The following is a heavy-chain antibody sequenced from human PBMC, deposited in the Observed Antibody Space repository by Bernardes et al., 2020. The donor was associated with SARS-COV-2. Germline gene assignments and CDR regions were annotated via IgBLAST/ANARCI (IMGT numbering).Heavy chain of an antibody. CDR3: ARVSREWLPDY. Sequence: ASVQVSCKASGYTFTSYYMHWVRQAPGQGLEWMGIINPSGGSTSYAQKFQGRVTMTRDTSTSTVYMELSSLRSEDTAVYYCARVSREWLPDYWGQGTLVTVSS. V-gene: IGHV1-46*01. CDR1: GYTFTSYY. CDR2: INPSGGST. J-gene: IGHJ4*02. D-gene: IGHD3-3*01.